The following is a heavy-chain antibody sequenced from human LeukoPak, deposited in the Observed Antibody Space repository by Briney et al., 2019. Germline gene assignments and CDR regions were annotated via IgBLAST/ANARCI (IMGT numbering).Heavy chain of an antibody. CDR2: IYSSGIT. CDR3: VRDSGSGSNRYMDV. D-gene: IGHD3-10*01. Sequence: PSETLSLTCTVSGGSLSGYYWSLIRQPAGKGLEWIGRIYSSGITTYNPSLKSRVTMSVDTSKNQLSLKLTSVTATDTAVYYCVRDSGSGSNRYMDVWGKGTTVTVSS. CDR1: GGSLSGYY. J-gene: IGHJ6*03. V-gene: IGHV4-4*07.